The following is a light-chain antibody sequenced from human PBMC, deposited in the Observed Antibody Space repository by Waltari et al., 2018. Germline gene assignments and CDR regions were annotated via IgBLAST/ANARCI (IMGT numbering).Light chain of an antibody. CDR1: ALPDQY. CDR3: QSADSSGSL. CDR2: KDI. J-gene: IGLJ2*01. V-gene: IGLV3-25*03. Sequence: SSDLTQSPSVSVSPGQTARITCSGDALPDQYAFWYEPKPGQAPVLGIYKDIDRPSGFPERFSGSSSGTTVTFTISGVQAEDEADYYCQSADSSGSLFDGGTKLTVL.